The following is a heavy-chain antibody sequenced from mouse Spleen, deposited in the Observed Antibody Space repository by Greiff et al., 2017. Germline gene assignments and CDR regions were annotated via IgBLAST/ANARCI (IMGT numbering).Heavy chain of an antibody. CDR1: GYTFTSYW. J-gene: IGHJ2*01. Sequence: QVQLQQPGAELVRPGTSVKLSCKASGYTFTSYWMHWVKQRPGQGLEWIGVIDPSDSYTNYNQKFKGKATLTVDTSSSTAYMQLSSLTSEDSAVYYCARRGKGNYFDYWGQGTTLTVSS. CDR2: IDPSDSYT. V-gene: IGHV1-59*01. CDR3: ARRGKGNYFDY.